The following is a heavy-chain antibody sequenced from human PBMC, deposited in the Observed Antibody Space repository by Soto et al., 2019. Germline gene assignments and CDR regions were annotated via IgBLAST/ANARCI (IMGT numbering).Heavy chain of an antibody. D-gene: IGHD3-10*01. CDR1: DESFSGCF. Sequence: SETLSLTCAVFDESFSGCFWTWIRQSPGKGLEWIGEINHSGSTNYNPSLKSRVTISIDTSKNQFSLKLSSVTAADTAVYYCARDPRVRGVTENFFDYWGQGTLVTVSS. J-gene: IGHJ4*02. V-gene: IGHV4-34*01. CDR3: ARDPRVRGVTENFFDY. CDR2: INHSGST.